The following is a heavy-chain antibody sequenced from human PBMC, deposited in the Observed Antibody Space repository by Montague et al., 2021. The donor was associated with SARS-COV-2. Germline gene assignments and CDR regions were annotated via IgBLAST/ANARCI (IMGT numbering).Heavy chain of an antibody. CDR1: GASISSTSYY. D-gene: IGHD1-26*01. V-gene: IGHV4-39*07. CDR2: IYHSGSA. CDR3: ARVPVSGTYWSGDY. J-gene: IGHJ4*02. Sequence: SETLSLTCTVSGASISSTSYYWGWVRQPPGKGLEWIGSIYHSGSAYFNPSLKSRVTISIDTSKNQFSLKVNSVTAADTAVYYCARVPVSGTYWSGDYWGQGTLVTVSS.